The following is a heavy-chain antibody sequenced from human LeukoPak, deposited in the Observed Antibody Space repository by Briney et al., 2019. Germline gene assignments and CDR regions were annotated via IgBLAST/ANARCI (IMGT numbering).Heavy chain of an antibody. D-gene: IGHD5-18*01. Sequence: PGRSLRLSCAASGFTFSSYAMHWVRQAPGKGLEGVAVISYDGSNKYYADFVKGRFTISRDNSKNTLYLQMNSLRAEDTAVYYCARDVDTANNYYYYGMDVWGQGTTVTVSS. CDR2: ISYDGSNK. CDR1: GFTFSSYA. CDR3: ARDVDTANNYYYYGMDV. V-gene: IGHV3-30*04. J-gene: IGHJ6*02.